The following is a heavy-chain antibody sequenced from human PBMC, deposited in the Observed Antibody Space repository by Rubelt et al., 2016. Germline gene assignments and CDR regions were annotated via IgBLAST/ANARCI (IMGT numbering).Heavy chain of an antibody. CDR2: VSDSGRT. D-gene: IGHD6-6*01. V-gene: IGHV4-59*11. J-gene: IGHJ5*02. CDR3: ARDDSTSSAGWFDP. Sequence: QLQLQESGPGLVKPSETLSLTCSISDSSMNIHSWSWFRRPPGKGLEWIGFVSDSGRTNYNPSLERRVSLSMDRSKAEFYMNLKSVTASDTAVYYCARDDSTSSAGWFDPWGPGTLVTVSS. CDR1: DSSMNIHS.